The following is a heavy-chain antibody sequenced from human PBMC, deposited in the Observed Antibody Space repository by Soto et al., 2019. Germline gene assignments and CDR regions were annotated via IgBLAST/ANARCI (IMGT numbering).Heavy chain of an antibody. CDR3: ARRDMAAAGSHWFDP. V-gene: IGHV4-59*08. D-gene: IGHD6-13*01. CDR1: GGSISSYY. CDR2: IYYSGST. J-gene: IGHJ5*02. Sequence: QVQLQESGPGLVKPSETLFLTCTVSGGSISSYYWSWIRQPPGKGLECIGYIYYSGSTNYNPSLKSRVNISVDTSTNQFSLKLSAVTAADTAVYYCARRDMAAAGSHWFDPWGKGTLVTVSS.